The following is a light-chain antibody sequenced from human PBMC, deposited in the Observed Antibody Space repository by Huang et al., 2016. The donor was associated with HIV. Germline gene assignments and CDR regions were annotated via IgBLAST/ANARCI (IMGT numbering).Light chain of an antibody. J-gene: IGKJ1*01. CDR3: QQYNNWPPWT. Sequence: EIVMTQSPVTLSVSPGERATLSCRASQSVGANLAWYQQKPGQAPRLLIYGASTRATGIPDRFRGSGSGTEFTLTISSLQSEDFAVYYCQQYNNWPPWTFGQGTKVEVK. CDR2: GAS. V-gene: IGKV3-15*01. CDR1: QSVGAN.